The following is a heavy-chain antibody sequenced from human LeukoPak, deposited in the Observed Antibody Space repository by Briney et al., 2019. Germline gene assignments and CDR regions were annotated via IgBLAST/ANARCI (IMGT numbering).Heavy chain of an antibody. CDR1: GFTFSSYW. D-gene: IGHD1-26*01. CDR2: IKEDGSEK. V-gene: IGHV3-7*01. Sequence: GGSLRLSCVASGFTFSSYWMSWFRQAPGKGLEWVANIKEDGSEKYYADYVKGRFTISRDNAKNSLSLQMSGLRDEDTAVFYCARSRTAYYNVYADFWGQGTLVTVSS. J-gene: IGHJ4*02. CDR3: ARSRTAYYNVYADF.